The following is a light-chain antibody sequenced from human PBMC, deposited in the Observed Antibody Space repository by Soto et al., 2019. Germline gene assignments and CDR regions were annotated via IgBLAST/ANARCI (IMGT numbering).Light chain of an antibody. CDR2: RAS. V-gene: IGKV3-20*01. CDR1: QSVSSSS. J-gene: IGKJ1*01. Sequence: IVLTQSAGTLSLSPGERATLSCRASQSVSSSSLAWYQQRPGQAPRLLIYRASSRATGIPDRFIGSGSGTDFTLIISRLEPEDFAVYYCQQYGSSPQTFGQGTKVDIK. CDR3: QQYGSSPQT.